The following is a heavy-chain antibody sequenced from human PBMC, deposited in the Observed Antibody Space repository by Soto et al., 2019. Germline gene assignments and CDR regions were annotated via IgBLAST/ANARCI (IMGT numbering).Heavy chain of an antibody. CDR2: ISGSGGST. J-gene: IGHJ6*02. V-gene: IGHV3-23*01. CDR3: ALTKVVVVPASSDYGMDV. CDR1: GFTFSSYA. Sequence: PGGSLRLSCAASGFTFSSYAMSWVRQAPGKGLEWVSAISGSGGSTYYADSVKGRFTISRDNSKNTLYLQMNSLRAEDTAVYYCALTKVVVVPASSDYGMDVWGQGTTVTVSS. D-gene: IGHD2-15*01.